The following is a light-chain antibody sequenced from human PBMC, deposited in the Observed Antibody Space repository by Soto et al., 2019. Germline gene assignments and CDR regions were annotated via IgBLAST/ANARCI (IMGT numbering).Light chain of an antibody. V-gene: IGLV1-40*01. Sequence: QSVLTQPPSVSGAPGQRVTISCTGSSSNIGAGYDVHWYQQLPGTAPKLLIYGNSNRPSGVPDRFSGSKSGTSASLAITGLQAEDEADYYCQSYDSSLSALFGTGTKVTFL. CDR1: SSNIGAGYD. CDR3: QSYDSSLSAL. J-gene: IGLJ1*01. CDR2: GNS.